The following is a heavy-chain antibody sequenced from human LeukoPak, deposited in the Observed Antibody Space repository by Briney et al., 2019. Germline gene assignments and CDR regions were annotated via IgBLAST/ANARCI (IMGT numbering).Heavy chain of an antibody. CDR2: ITDSGDST. CDR1: GFTFSIHA. D-gene: IGHD2-15*01. CDR3: AKLGTDCSGASRYRRSFDY. Sequence: GGSLRLSCAASGFTFSIHAMSWVRQAPGKGLEWVSAITDSGDSTYYADSVEGRFTISRDNSKNTLYLQMNSLRAEDTAVYYCAKLGTDCSGASRYRRSFDYWGQGTLVTVSS. V-gene: IGHV3-23*01. J-gene: IGHJ4*02.